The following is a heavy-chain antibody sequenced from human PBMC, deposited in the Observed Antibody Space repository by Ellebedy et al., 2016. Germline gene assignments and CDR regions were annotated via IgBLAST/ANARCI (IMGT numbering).Heavy chain of an antibody. CDR3: AKRPTIPWRSTFYFDY. Sequence: GGSLRLSCAASGFTFSSYDMNWVRQAPGKGLEWVSVISGNGDSTYYADSVKGRFTISRDNSKNTRYLQMNSLRAEDTAVYYCAKRPTIPWRSTFYFDYWGQGTLVTVSS. CDR1: GFTFSSYD. D-gene: IGHD2-2*02. J-gene: IGHJ4*02. V-gene: IGHV3-23*01. CDR2: ISGNGDST.